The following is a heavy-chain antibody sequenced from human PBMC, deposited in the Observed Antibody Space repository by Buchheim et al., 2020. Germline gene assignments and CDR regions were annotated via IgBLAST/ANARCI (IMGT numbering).Heavy chain of an antibody. CDR3: ARELWYKRYGMDV. CDR2: ISYDGSNK. D-gene: IGHD1-1*01. CDR1: GFTFSSYA. Sequence: QVQLVESGGGVVQPGRSLRLSCAASGFTFSSYAMHWVRQAPGKGLEWVAVISYDGSNKYYADSVKGRFTISRDNSKNTLDLQMNSLRAEDTAAYYCARELWYKRYGMDVWGQGTT. V-gene: IGHV3-30*04. J-gene: IGHJ6*02.